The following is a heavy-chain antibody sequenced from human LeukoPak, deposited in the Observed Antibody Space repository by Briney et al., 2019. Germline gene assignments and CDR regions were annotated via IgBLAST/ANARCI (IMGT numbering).Heavy chain of an antibody. CDR1: GGSISSYY. D-gene: IGHD5-18*01. J-gene: IGHJ4*02. CDR3: ASGYSSYGYYY. CDR2: IYYSGST. V-gene: IGHV4-59*01. Sequence: SETLSLTCTVSGGSISSYYWSWIRQPPGKGLEWIVYIYYSGSTNYNPSLKSRVTISVDTSKNQFSLKLSSVTAADTAVYYCASGYSSYGYYYWGQGTLVTVSS.